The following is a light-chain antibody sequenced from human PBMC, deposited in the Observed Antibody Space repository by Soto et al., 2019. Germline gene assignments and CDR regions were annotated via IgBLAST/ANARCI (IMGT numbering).Light chain of an antibody. J-gene: IGLJ1*01. CDR2: RNN. Sequence: SALTQPPSASGTPGQRVTISCSGSSSNIGSYFVYWYQHLPGTAPKLLIFRNNQRPSGVPDRCSGSKSGTSASLAISGLRSEDEADYYCAAWDDSLTGYVFGTGTKVTVL. V-gene: IGLV1-47*01. CDR3: AAWDDSLTGYV. CDR1: SSNIGSYF.